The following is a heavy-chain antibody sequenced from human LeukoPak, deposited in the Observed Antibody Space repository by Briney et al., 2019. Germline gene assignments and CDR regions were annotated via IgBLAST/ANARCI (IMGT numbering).Heavy chain of an antibody. J-gene: IGHJ4*02. V-gene: IGHV4-34*01. CDR3: ARVGYGSGSYYVSY. CDR2: INHSGST. CDR1: GGSFSGYY. D-gene: IGHD3-10*01. Sequence: SETLSLTCAVYGGSFSGYYWSWIRQPPGKGLEWIGEINHSGSTNYNPSLKSRVTISVDTSKNQFSLKLSSVTAADTAVYYCARVGYGSGSYYVSYWGQGTLVTVSS.